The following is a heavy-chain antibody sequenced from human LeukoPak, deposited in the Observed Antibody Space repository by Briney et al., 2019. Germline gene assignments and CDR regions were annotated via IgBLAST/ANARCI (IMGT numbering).Heavy chain of an antibody. CDR3: ARDHSVVGKQLARGADYYCYMDV. D-gene: IGHD6-6*01. CDR1: GCTFTSYY. CDR2: INPSGSST. Sequence: ASVKVSCKASGCTFTSYYMHWVRQAPGQGLEWMGIINPSGSSTSYAQKFQGRVTMTRDTSTSTVYMELSSLRSEDTAVYYCARDHSVVGKQLARGADYYCYMDVWGKGTTVTVSS. J-gene: IGHJ6*03. V-gene: IGHV1-46*01.